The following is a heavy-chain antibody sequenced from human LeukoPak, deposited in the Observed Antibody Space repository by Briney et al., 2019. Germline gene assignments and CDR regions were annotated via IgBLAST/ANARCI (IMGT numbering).Heavy chain of an antibody. V-gene: IGHV3-48*01. CDR1: GFTFSGYS. CDR3: ARGSTYYDSSGQVPFDY. Sequence: SGGSLRLSCTASGFTFSGYSMNWIRQAPGKGLEWVSYISSSSSTIYYADSVKGRFTISRDNAKNSLYLQMNSLRAEDTAVYYCARGSTYYDSSGQVPFDYWGQGTLVTVSS. D-gene: IGHD3-22*01. CDR2: ISSSSSTI. J-gene: IGHJ4*02.